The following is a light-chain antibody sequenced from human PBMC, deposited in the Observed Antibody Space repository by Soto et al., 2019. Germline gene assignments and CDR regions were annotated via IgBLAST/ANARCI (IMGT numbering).Light chain of an antibody. J-gene: IGKJ1*01. CDR2: DAS. CDR3: QQYNSYSCT. CDR1: QSITIW. Sequence: DIQMTQSPSTLSASVGDRVTITCRASQSITIWLAWYQQKPGKAPKLLIFDASSLESGVPSRFSGSGSGKEFTLPISSLQADDFATYYCQQYNSYSCTFGQGTKVEIK. V-gene: IGKV1-5*01.